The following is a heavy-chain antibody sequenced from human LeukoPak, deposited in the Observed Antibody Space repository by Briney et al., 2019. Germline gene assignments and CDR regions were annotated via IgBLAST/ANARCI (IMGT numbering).Heavy chain of an antibody. CDR2: ISGSSRTT. CDR1: GFTFSSCA. J-gene: IGHJ4*02. D-gene: IGHD6-13*01. V-gene: IGHV3-23*01. Sequence: GGSLRLSCAASGFTFSSCAMSWVRQGPGKGLEWVSGISGSSRTTYYAGSVKGRFTISRDNSKNTVYLQMSSLRAEDTAIYFCAKSPIVAAGTAMDFGYWGQGTLVTVSS. CDR3: AKSPIVAAGTAMDFGY.